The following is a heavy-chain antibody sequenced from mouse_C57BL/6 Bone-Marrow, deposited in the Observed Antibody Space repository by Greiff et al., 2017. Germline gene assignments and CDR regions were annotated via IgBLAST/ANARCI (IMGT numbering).Heavy chain of an antibody. V-gene: IGHV1-81*01. Sequence: QVQLQQSGAELARPGASVKLSCKASGYTFTSYGISWVKQRTGKGLEWIGEIYPRSGNTYYNEKFKGKATLTADKSSSTAYMELRSLTSEDSAVYFCARRNYYGSSYGWFAYWGQGTLVTVSA. J-gene: IGHJ3*01. D-gene: IGHD1-1*01. CDR3: ARRNYYGSSYGWFAY. CDR2: IYPRSGNT. CDR1: GYTFTSYG.